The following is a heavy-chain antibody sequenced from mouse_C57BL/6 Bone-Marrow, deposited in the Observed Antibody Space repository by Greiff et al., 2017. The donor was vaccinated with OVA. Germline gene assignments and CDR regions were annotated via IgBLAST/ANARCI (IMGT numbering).Heavy chain of an antibody. Sequence: EVQRVESGGGLVQPGGSLKLSCAASGFTFSDYYMYWVRQTPEKRLEWVAYISNGGGSTYYPDTVKGRFTISRDNAKNTLYLQMSRLKSEDTAMYYCASSYDYDEGFAYWGQGTLVTVSA. V-gene: IGHV5-12*01. CDR1: GFTFSDYY. CDR2: ISNGGGST. D-gene: IGHD2-4*01. CDR3: ASSYDYDEGFAY. J-gene: IGHJ3*01.